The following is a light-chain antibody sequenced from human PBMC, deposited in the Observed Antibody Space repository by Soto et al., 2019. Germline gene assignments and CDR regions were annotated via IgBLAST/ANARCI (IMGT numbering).Light chain of an antibody. V-gene: IGKV1-5*01. Sequence: DIQMTQSPSTLSASFGDRVTITCRASQSISTWLAWYQQKPGRAPKLLIYDSSSLESGVPSRFSGSGSGTEFSLTISGLQPDDFATYYCQQYDSFSSTFGQGTRLEIK. J-gene: IGKJ5*01. CDR1: QSISTW. CDR2: DSS. CDR3: QQYDSFSST.